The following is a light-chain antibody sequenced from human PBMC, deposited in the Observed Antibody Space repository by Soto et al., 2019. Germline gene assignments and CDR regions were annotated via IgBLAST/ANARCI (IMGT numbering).Light chain of an antibody. CDR1: SSDIGGYKY. J-gene: IGLJ3*02. Sequence: QPALTQPASVSGSLGQSITMSCTGTSSDIGGYKYVSWYQQHPGKAPKLIIFEVSNRPSGVSDRFSGSNSGNTASLTISGLQAEDEADYYCTSYSRYRVLVFGGGTKVTGL. V-gene: IGLV2-14*01. CDR3: TSYSRYRVLV. CDR2: EVS.